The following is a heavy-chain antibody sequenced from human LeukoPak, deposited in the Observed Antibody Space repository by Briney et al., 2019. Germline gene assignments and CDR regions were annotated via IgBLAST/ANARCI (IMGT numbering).Heavy chain of an antibody. CDR3: AKGRIAVAGTVSYYFDY. CDR1: GFTFSSYG. V-gene: IGHV3-30*02. CDR2: IRYDGSNK. Sequence: GGSLRLSCAASGFTFSSYGMHWVRQAPGKGLEWVAFIRYDGSNKYYADSVKGRFTISRDNSKNTLYLQMNSLRAEDTAVYYCAKGRIAVAGTVSYYFDYWGQGTLVTVSS. J-gene: IGHJ4*02. D-gene: IGHD6-19*01.